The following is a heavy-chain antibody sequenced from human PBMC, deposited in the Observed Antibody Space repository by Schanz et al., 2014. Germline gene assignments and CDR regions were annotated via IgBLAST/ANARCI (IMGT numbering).Heavy chain of an antibody. CDR1: GYSFTGYY. J-gene: IGHJ3*01. D-gene: IGHD2-2*01. CDR2: INPSSGGT. CDR3: ARGSCTASGCYDAFDL. Sequence: QVQLVQSGVEVKKPGASVKVSCKASGYSFTGYYMNWVRQAPGQGLEWMGWINPSSGGTNYAQKFQGRVTMTRDTSTTTVYMDLSTLRSEDTAVYYCARGSCTASGCYDAFDLWGQGTVVTVSS. V-gene: IGHV1-2*02.